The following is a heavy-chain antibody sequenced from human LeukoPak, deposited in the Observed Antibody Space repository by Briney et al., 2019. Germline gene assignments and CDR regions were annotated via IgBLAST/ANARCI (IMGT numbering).Heavy chain of an antibody. J-gene: IGHJ6*03. CDR1: GGSISSGDYY. D-gene: IGHD3-3*01. CDR2: IYYSGST. V-gene: IGHV4-30-4*08. Sequence: SQTLSLTCTVSGGSISSGDYYWSWIRQPPWKGLEWIGYIYYSGSTYYNPSLKSRVTISVDTSKNQFSLKLSSVTAADTAVYYCARCITIFGVVIDYYYMDVWGKGTTVTVSS. CDR3: ARCITIFGVVIDYYYMDV.